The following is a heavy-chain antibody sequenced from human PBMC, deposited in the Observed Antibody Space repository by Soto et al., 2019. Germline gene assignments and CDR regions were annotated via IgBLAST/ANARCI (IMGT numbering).Heavy chain of an antibody. Sequence: PGGSLRLSCAASGFTFSSYGMHWVRQAPGKGLEWVAVIWYDGSNKFYADSVKGRFTISRDNSKNTLYLQMNSLRAEDTAVYYCASDYYDTSGPHWGQGTLVTSPQ. CDR1: GFTFSSYG. CDR2: IWYDGSNK. J-gene: IGHJ4*02. CDR3: ASDYYDTSGPH. V-gene: IGHV3-33*08. D-gene: IGHD3-22*01.